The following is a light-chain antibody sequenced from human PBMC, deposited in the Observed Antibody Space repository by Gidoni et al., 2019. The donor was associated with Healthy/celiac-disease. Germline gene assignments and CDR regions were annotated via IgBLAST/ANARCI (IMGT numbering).Light chain of an antibody. CDR1: QSISSY. CDR2: AAS. CDR3: QHSYSTPGT. J-gene: IGKJ1*01. V-gene: IGKV1-39*01. Sequence: DIQMTQSPSSLSASVGDRVTITCRASQSISSYLKWYQKKQGKATKLLIYAASSLPRGAPSRFSGSGSGTDFTITISSLQPEDFATYYCQHSYSTPGTFGQGTKVEIK.